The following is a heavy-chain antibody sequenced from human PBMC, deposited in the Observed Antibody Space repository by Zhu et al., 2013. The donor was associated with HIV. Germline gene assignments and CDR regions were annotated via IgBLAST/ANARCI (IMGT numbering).Heavy chain of an antibody. CDR3: ASSSYYYDSSGYYPGLDY. V-gene: IGHV1-18*01. D-gene: IGHD3-22*01. Sequence: QVQLVQSGAEVKKPGASVKVSCKASGYTFTSYGISWVRQAPGQGLEWMGWISAYNGNTNYAQKLQGRVTMTTDTSTSTAYMELRSLRSDDTAVYYCASSSYYYDSSGYYPGLDYWGQGTLVTVSS. CDR2: ISAYNGNT. J-gene: IGHJ4*02. CDR1: GYTFTSYG.